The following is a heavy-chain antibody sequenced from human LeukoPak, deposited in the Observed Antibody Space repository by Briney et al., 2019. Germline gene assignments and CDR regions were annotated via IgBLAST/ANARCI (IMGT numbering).Heavy chain of an antibody. V-gene: IGHV4-31*03. CDR2: IYYSGST. D-gene: IGHD6-19*01. Sequence: PSQTLSLTCIVSGGSISSGGYYWSWIRQHPGKGLEWIGYIYYSGSTYYNPSLKSRVTISVDTSQNQFSLKLSSVTAAATAVYYCARGVRSGYDEGVWIAVAGTSYFDYWGQGTLVTVSS. J-gene: IGHJ4*02. CDR3: ARGVRSGYDEGVWIAVAGTSYFDY. CDR1: GGSISSGGYY.